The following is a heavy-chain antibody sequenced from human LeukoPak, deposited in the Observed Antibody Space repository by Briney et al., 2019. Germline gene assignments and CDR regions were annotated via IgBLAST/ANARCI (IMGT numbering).Heavy chain of an antibody. CDR1: GFTFDDYG. Sequence: GGSLRLSCAASGFTFDDYGMSWVRQAPGKGLEWVSGINRNGDSTGYADSVEGRFTISRDNAKNSLYLQMDSLRAEDTALYYCARDLTHPKYYYDSSGPYYFDYWGQGTLVTVSS. J-gene: IGHJ4*02. CDR3: ARDLTHPKYYYDSSGPYYFDY. CDR2: INRNGDST. D-gene: IGHD3-22*01. V-gene: IGHV3-20*04.